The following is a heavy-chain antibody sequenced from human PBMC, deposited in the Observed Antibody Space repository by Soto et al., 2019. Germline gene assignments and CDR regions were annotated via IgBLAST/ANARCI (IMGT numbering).Heavy chain of an antibody. Sequence: GASVKVSCKASGGTFSSYAISWVRQAPGQGLEWMGGIIPIFGTANYAQKFQGRVTITADESTSTAYMELSSLRSEDTAVYYCARVRKSELLLTGAFDIWGQGTMVT. V-gene: IGHV1-69*13. CDR3: ARVRKSELLLTGAFDI. CDR2: IIPIFGTA. CDR1: GGTFSSYA. D-gene: IGHD1-26*01. J-gene: IGHJ3*02.